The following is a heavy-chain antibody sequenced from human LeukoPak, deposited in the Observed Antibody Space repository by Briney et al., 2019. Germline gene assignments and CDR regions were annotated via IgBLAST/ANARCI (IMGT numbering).Heavy chain of an antibody. J-gene: IGHJ3*02. Sequence: GGTLRLSCAASGFTFSSYSMNWVRQAPGKGLEWVSYISSSSSTIYYADSVKGRFTISRDNAKNSLYLQMNSLRAEDTAVYYRARDRYNDAFDIWGQGTMVTVSS. CDR2: ISSSSSTI. D-gene: IGHD1-14*01. CDR3: ARDRYNDAFDI. CDR1: GFTFSSYS. V-gene: IGHV3-48*01.